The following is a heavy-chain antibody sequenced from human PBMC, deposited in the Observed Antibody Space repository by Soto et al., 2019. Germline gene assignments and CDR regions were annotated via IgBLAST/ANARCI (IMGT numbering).Heavy chain of an antibody. CDR1: GFSLSTSGVG. J-gene: IGHJ4*02. CDR3: AHYPSRGAGGGSYYFDY. D-gene: IGHD2-15*01. Sequence: SGPTLVNPTQTLTLTCTFSGFSLSTSGVGVGWIRQPPGKALQWLALIYWDDDKRYSPSLKSRLTITKDTSKNQVVLTMTNMDPVDTATYYCAHYPSRGAGGGSYYFDYWGQGTLVTVSS. CDR2: IYWDDDK. V-gene: IGHV2-5*02.